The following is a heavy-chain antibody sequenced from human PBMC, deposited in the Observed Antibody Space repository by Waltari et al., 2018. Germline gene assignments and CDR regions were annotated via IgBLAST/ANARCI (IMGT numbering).Heavy chain of an antibody. J-gene: IGHJ4*02. Sequence: EVQLVETGGGLIQPGGSLRLSCAASGFTVSSNYMSWVRQAPGKGLEWVSVIYSGGSTYYADSVKGRFTISRDNAKNSLYLQMNSLRAEDTAVYYCARCAARQVTPSIDYWGQGTLVTVSS. CDR3: ARCAARQVTPSIDY. D-gene: IGHD6-13*01. CDR2: IYSGGST. V-gene: IGHV3-53*02. CDR1: GFTVSSNY.